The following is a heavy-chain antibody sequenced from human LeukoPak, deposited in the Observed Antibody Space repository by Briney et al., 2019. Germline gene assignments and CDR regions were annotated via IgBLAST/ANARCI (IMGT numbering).Heavy chain of an antibody. Sequence: SETLSLTCTVSGGSISSGDYYWSWIRQPPGKGLEWIGYIYYSGTTNYNPSLKSRVTISIDTSRNQFSLNLISVTAADTAVYYCARGWPRFDYWGQGTRVTVSS. D-gene: IGHD3-3*01. CDR2: IYYSGTT. CDR3: ARGWPRFDY. V-gene: IGHV4-61*08. J-gene: IGHJ4*02. CDR1: GGSISSGDYY.